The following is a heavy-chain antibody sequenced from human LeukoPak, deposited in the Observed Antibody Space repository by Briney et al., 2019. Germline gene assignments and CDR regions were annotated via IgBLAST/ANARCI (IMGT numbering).Heavy chain of an antibody. CDR1: GFTFSSYS. CDR3: AQARGDTNWTFDY. CDR2: INSSPNTI. Sequence: GGSLRLSCAASGFTFSSYSMNWVRQAPAKGLEWISYINSSPNTIYYADSVKGRFTISRDNSRNTLYLQMNSLRADDTAIYYCAQARGDTNWTFDYWGQGALVTVSS. D-gene: IGHD1-1*01. V-gene: IGHV3-48*01. J-gene: IGHJ4*02.